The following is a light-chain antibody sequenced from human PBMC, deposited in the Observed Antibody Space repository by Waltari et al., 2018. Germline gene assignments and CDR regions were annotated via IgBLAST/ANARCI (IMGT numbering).Light chain of an antibody. J-gene: IGLJ2*01. CDR1: SSDVGGDNS. V-gene: IGLV2-8*01. CDR3: SSYAGSINLV. CDR2: EVS. Sequence: QSALTQPPSASGSPGQSVTISCTGTSSDVGGDNSVSWYQQHPGKAPKLMIYEVSTRPSGVPDRFSGSKSGNTASLTVSGLQAEDEADYYCSSYAGSINLVFGGGTKLTVL.